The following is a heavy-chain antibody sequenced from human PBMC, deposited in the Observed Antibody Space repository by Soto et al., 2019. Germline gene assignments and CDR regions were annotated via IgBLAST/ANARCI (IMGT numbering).Heavy chain of an antibody. CDR3: AKDAPIIPNNYGYRPKDYGMDV. Sequence: EVQLLESGGGLVQPGGSVRLSCAASGFTFSSFAMSWVRQAPGKGLEWVSEISASGGRTTYADSVRDRFTISRDNYKKRVYMQMHGLIAEDTAIYYCAKDAPIIPNNYGYRPKDYGMDVWGQGTTVTV. V-gene: IGHV3-23*01. J-gene: IGHJ6*02. CDR1: GFTFSSFA. CDR2: ISASGGRT. D-gene: IGHD5-18*01.